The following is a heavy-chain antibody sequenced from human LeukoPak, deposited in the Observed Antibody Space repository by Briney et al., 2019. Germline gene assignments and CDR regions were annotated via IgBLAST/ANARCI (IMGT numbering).Heavy chain of an antibody. CDR2: VSYDGSDQ. V-gene: IGHV3-30*04. D-gene: IGHD6-19*01. CDR1: GFSFSTYA. CDR3: AREDRGWYPAY. Sequence: PGGSLRLSCAASGFSFSTYAMHWVRQAPGKGLERVALVSYDGSDQYYADSVKGRFTISRDNRKNTLSLQMNSLRAEDAAVYYCAREDRGWYPAYWGQGTLVTVSS. J-gene: IGHJ4*02.